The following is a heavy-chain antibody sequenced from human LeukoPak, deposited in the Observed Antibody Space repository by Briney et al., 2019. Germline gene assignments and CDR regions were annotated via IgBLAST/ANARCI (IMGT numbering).Heavy chain of an antibody. J-gene: IGHJ3*02. Sequence: GGSLRLSCAASGFTFSSYAMSWVRQAPGKGLEWVSAINGSGCSTYYADSVKGRFTISRDNSKNTLYLQMNSLRAEDTAVDYCAKDREIVVATDAFDIWGQGTMVTVSS. CDR3: AKDREIVVATDAFDI. CDR1: GFTFSSYA. V-gene: IGHV3-23*01. CDR2: INGSGCST. D-gene: IGHD3-22*01.